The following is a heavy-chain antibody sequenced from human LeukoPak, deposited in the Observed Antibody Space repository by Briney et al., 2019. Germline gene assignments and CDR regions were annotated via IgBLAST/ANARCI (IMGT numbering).Heavy chain of an antibody. CDR2: IWYDGSNK. J-gene: IGHJ4*02. CDR1: GFTFSSYG. CDR3: ARGDTVTTEFDY. D-gene: IGHD4-17*01. Sequence: PGGSLRLSCAASGFTFSSYGMHWVRQAPGKGLEWVAVIWYDGSNKYYADSVEGRFTISRDNSKNTLYLQMNSLRAEDTAVYYCARGDTVTTEFDYWGQGTLVTVSS. V-gene: IGHV3-33*01.